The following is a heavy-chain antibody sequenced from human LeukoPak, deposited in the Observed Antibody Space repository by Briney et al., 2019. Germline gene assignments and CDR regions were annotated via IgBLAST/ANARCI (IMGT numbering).Heavy chain of an antibody. CDR1: GFTFSGSA. J-gene: IGHJ6*03. Sequence: PGGSLRLSCAASGFTFSGSAVHWVRQASGKGLEWVGRIRSKANHYATAYAASVKGRFTVSRDNSKNTLYLQMNSLRAEDTAVYYCAKCSTYYDFWSGYQGHYYYYMDVWGKGTTVTVSS. CDR2: IRSKANHYAT. CDR3: AKCSTYYDFWSGYQGHYYYYMDV. D-gene: IGHD3-3*01. V-gene: IGHV3-73*01.